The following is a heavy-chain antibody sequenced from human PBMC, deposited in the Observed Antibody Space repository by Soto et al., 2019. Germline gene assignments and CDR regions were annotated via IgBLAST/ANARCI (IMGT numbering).Heavy chain of an antibody. J-gene: IGHJ4*02. D-gene: IGHD4-17*01. Sequence: LRLSRAASGFTVSSYAMSWVRQAPGKGLEWVSAISGSGGSTYYADSVKGRFTISRDNSKNTLYLQMNSLRAEDTAVYYCAKLRWPYFDYWGQGTLVTVSS. CDR2: ISGSGGST. CDR3: AKLRWPYFDY. CDR1: GFTVSSYA. V-gene: IGHV3-23*01.